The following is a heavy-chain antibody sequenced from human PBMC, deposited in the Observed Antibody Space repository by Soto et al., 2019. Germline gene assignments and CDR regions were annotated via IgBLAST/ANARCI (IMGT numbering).Heavy chain of an antibody. Sequence: QEQLVESGGGVVQPGRSLRLSCAASGFTFSAYGMHWVRQAPGKGLEWVAVVSYDGSNKYYAHSVKGRFTISRDNSWNTLYLQMNSLRAEDTAVYYCAKVTFSGDYYYYYGMDVWGQGTTVTVSS. CDR1: GFTFSAYG. D-gene: IGHD1-26*01. V-gene: IGHV3-30*18. J-gene: IGHJ6*02. CDR2: VSYDGSNK. CDR3: AKVTFSGDYYYYYGMDV.